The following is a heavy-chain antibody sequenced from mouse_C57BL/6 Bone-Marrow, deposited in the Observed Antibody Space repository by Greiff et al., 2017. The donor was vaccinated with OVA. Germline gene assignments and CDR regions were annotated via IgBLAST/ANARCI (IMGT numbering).Heavy chain of an antibody. CDR2: FHPYNDDT. CDR3: AREGDSSGSWFAY. D-gene: IGHD3-2*02. V-gene: IGHV1-47*01. CDR1: GYTFTTYP. J-gene: IGHJ3*01. Sequence: VHLVESGAELVKPGASVKMSCKASGYTFTTYPIEWMKQNHGKSLEWIGNFHPYNDDTKYNEKFKGKATLTVEKSSSTVYLELSRLTSDDSAVYYCAREGDSSGSWFAYWGQGTLVTVSA.